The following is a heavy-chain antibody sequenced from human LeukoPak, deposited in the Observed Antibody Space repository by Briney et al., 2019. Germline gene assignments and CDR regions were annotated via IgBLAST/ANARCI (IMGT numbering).Heavy chain of an antibody. Sequence: GGSLRLSCAASGFTFSSYAMTWVRQAPGEGLEWVSSIIYSGGTTYYADSVKGRFTVSRDNSKNTLYLQMNSLRAEDTAIYYCAKDQRSIAVAGYFDYWGQGTLVTVSS. CDR1: GFTFSSYA. CDR3: AKDQRSIAVAGYFDY. D-gene: IGHD6-19*01. V-gene: IGHV3-23*01. CDR2: IIYSGGTT. J-gene: IGHJ4*02.